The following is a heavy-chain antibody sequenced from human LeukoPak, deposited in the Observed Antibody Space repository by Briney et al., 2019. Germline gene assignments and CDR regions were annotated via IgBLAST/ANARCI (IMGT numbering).Heavy chain of an antibody. CDR2: IYYSGST. J-gene: IGHJ3*02. CDR3: AGTMIVVAHDAFDI. Sequence: SETLSLTCTVSGGSLSSSSYYWGWIRQPPGKGLEWLGSIYYSGSTYYNPSLKSRVTISVDTSKNQFSLKLSSVTAADTAVYYCAGTMIVVAHDAFDIWGQGTMVTVSS. CDR1: GGSLSSSSYY. D-gene: IGHD3-22*01. V-gene: IGHV4-39*07.